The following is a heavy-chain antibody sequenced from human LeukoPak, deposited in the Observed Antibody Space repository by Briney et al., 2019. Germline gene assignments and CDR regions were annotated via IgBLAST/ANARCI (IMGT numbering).Heavy chain of an antibody. CDR2: IRSKAYGGTT. CDR1: GFTFGDYA. CDR3: TRGRFDP. J-gene: IGHJ5*02. D-gene: IGHD5-12*01. V-gene: IGHV3-49*04. Sequence: GGSLRLSCTASGFTFGDYAMSWVRQAPGKGLEWVGFIRSKAYGGTTEYAASVKGRFTISRDDSKSIAYLQMNSLKTEDTAVYYCTRGRFDPWGQGTLVTVSS.